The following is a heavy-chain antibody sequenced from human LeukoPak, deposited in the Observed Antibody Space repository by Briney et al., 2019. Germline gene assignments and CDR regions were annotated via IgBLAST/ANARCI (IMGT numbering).Heavy chain of an antibody. D-gene: IGHD6-13*01. CDR1: GFTFSSYG. J-gene: IGHJ4*02. V-gene: IGHV3-30*02. CDR2: IRYDGSNK. Sequence: PGGSLRLSCAASGFTFSSYGMHWVRQAPGKGLEWVAFIRYDGSNKYYADSVKGRFTISRDNSKNTLYLQMNSLRAEDTAVYDCAKARIAAAGYGTLFDYWGQGTLVTVSS. CDR3: AKARIAAAGYGTLFDY.